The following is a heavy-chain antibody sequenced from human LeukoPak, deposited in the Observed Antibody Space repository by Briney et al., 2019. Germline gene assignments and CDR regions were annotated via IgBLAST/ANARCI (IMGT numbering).Heavy chain of an antibody. CDR3: ARSGYCSSTSCTDDYYYGMDV. CDR1: GFTFSSYS. V-gene: IGHV3-48*01. D-gene: IGHD2-2*01. J-gene: IGHJ6*02. Sequence: GGSLRLSCAASGFTFSSYSMNWVRQAPGKGLEWVPYISSSSSTIYYADSVKGRFTISRDNAKNSLYLQMNSLRAEDTAVYYCARSGYCSSTSCTDDYYYGMDVWGQGTTVTVSS. CDR2: ISSSSSTI.